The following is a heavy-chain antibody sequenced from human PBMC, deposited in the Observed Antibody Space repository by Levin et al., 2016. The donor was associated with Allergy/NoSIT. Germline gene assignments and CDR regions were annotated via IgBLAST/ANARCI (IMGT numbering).Heavy chain of an antibody. Sequence: WIRQPPGKGLEYVSGINSNGGSTYYADSVKGRFTISRDNSKNTLYLQMSSLRAEDTAVYYCVNNMGYWGQGTLVTVSS. V-gene: IGHV3-64D*06. D-gene: IGHD2/OR15-2a*01. CDR3: VNNMGY. J-gene: IGHJ4*02. CDR2: INSNGGST.